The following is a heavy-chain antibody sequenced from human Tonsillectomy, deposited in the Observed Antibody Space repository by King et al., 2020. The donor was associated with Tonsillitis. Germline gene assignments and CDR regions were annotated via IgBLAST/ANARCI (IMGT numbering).Heavy chain of an antibody. D-gene: IGHD3-22*01. CDR1: GFSLSTSGVG. V-gene: IGHV2-5*01. J-gene: IGHJ4*02. Sequence: ITLQESGPTLVKPPQTLTLTCTFSGFSLSTSGVGVGWIRQPPGKALEWLALIYWNDDKRYSPSLKSRLTITKDISKNQVVLTMTNMDPVDTATYYCAHRGGPYYYDSSGYFDYWGQGTLVTVSS. CDR2: IYWNDDK. CDR3: AHRGGPYYYDSSGYFDY.